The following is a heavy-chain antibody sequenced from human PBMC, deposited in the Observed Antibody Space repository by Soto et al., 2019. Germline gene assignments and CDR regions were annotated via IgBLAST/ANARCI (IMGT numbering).Heavy chain of an antibody. J-gene: IGHJ6*02. CDR1: GYTFTSYA. CDR2: INAGNGNT. V-gene: IGHV1-3*01. D-gene: IGHD3-10*01. CDR3: ARDLLSSLGVHCYYYGMDV. Sequence: ASVKVSCKASGYTFTSYAMHWVRQAPGQRLEWMGWINAGNGNTEYSQKFQGRVTITRDTSASTAYMELSSLRSEDTAVYYCARDLLSSLGVHCYYYGMDVWGQGTTVTVSS.